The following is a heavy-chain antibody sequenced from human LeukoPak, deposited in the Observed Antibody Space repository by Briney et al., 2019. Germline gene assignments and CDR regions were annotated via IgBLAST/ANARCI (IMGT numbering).Heavy chain of an antibody. CDR3: ARLGILTGYYKGGYFDY. CDR2: INHSGST. V-gene: IGHV4-34*01. Sequence: SETLSLTCAVYGGSFSGYYWSWIRQPPGKGLEWIGEINHSGSTNYNPSLKSRVTISVDTSKNQFSLKLSSVTAADTAVYYCARLGILTGYYKGGYFDYWGQGTLVTVPS. CDR1: GGSFSGYY. J-gene: IGHJ4*02. D-gene: IGHD3-9*01.